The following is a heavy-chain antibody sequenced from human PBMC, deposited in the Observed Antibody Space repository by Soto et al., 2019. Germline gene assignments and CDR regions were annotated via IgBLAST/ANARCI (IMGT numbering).Heavy chain of an antibody. Sequence: QVQLVQSGAEVKKPGSSVKVSCKASGGTFSSYAISWVRQAPGQGLEWMGGIIPIFGTANYAQKFQGRVRITADEATSTAYMELSSLRSEDTAVYYCARPIGRPEGPLWSGYGVWGQGTTVTVSS. D-gene: IGHD3-3*01. V-gene: IGHV1-69*12. CDR2: IIPIFGTA. J-gene: IGHJ6*02. CDR3: ARPIGRPEGPLWSGYGV. CDR1: GGTFSSYA.